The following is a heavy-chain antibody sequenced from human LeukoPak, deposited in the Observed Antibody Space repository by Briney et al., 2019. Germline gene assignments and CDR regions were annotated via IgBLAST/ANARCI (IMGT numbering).Heavy chain of an antibody. J-gene: IGHJ6*02. CDR2: IKQDGSEK. CDR1: GFTFSSYW. V-gene: IGHV3-7*04. Sequence: GGSLRLSCAASGFTFSSYWMSWVRQAPGKGLEWVANIKQDGSEKYYVDSVKGRFTISRDNAKNSLYLQMNSLRAEDTAVYYCARENCGGDCYPGYYYGMDVWGQGTTVTVSS. CDR3: ARENCGGDCYPGYYYGMDV. D-gene: IGHD2-21*02.